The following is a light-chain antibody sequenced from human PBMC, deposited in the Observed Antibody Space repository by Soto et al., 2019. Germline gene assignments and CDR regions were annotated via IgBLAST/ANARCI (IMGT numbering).Light chain of an antibody. CDR2: NNN. CDR1: RSNIGNNA. V-gene: IGLV1-44*01. Sequence: QSVLTQPPSASGTPGQRVTISCSGSRSNIGNNAVSWYQQLPGTAPKLLIYNNNQGPSGVPERFSGSNSGTAASLAISGLQSEDEADYYCATWDDSLNARGVFGGGTKLTVL. CDR3: ATWDDSLNARGV. J-gene: IGLJ3*02.